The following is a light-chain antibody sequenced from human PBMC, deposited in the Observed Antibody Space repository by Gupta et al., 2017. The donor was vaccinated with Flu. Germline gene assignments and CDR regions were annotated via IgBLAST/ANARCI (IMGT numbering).Light chain of an antibody. CDR3: QTWGRNVVV. CDR2: INHAGGL. V-gene: IGLV4-69*01. J-gene: IGLJ2*01. Sequence: QFVLTQSPSASASLGASVKLTCTLSSVYTGHTIAWHQQLPEKGPRFLMKINHAGGLTRGDEIPDRFTGSASGGERYLIISSLQSDDEADYYCQTWGRNVVVFGGGTKLTVL. CDR1: SVYTGHT.